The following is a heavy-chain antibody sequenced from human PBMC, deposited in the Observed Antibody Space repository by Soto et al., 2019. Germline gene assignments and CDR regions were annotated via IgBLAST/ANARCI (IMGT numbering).Heavy chain of an antibody. D-gene: IGHD3-22*01. V-gene: IGHV1-46*03. J-gene: IGHJ4*01. CDR1: GYTFGSYY. CDR2: INPSDDGI. CDR3: SRVGPTYFQDSSGDYDAY. Sequence: ASVKVSCKASGYTFGSYYMHWVRQAPGQGLEWMGLINPSDDGIRYAQKFQGRVFMSKDTSTSTVYMELRNLRSDDTAVYFCSRVGPTYFQDSSGDYDAYWG.